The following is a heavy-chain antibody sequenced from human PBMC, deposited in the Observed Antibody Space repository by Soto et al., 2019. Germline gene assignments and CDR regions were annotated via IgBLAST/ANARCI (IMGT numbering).Heavy chain of an antibody. CDR3: ARDSRNYYYYMDV. CDR2: ISLSSSTI. CDR1: GFTFSSYT. Sequence: EVQLVESGGGLVQPGGSLRLSCAASGFTFSSYTMNWVRQAPGKGLEGISDISLSSSTIFYADSVKGRFTISRDNAKNSLYLQMNSLRAEDTAVYYCARDSRNYYYYMDVWGKGTTVTVSS. V-gene: IGHV3-48*01. J-gene: IGHJ6*03.